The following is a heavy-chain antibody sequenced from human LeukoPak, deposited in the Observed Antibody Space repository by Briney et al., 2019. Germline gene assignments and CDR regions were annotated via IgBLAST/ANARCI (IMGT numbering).Heavy chain of an antibody. D-gene: IGHD3-3*01. CDR1: GFTFSSYG. J-gene: IGHJ6*02. CDR2: IWYDGSNK. Sequence: GRSLRLSCAASGFTFSSYGMHWVRQAPGKGLEWEAVIWYDGSNKYYADSVKGRFTISRDNSKNTLYLQMNSLRAEDTAVYYCARDPPIFGVGTNYYYGMDVWGQGTTVTVSS. V-gene: IGHV3-33*01. CDR3: ARDPPIFGVGTNYYYGMDV.